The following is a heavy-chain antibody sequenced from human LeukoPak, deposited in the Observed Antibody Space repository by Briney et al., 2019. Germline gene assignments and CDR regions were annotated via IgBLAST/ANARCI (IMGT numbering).Heavy chain of an antibody. CDR3: ANNGGLLGSSGDY. CDR2: INHSGST. CDR1: GGSFSGYY. V-gene: IGHV4-34*01. Sequence: SETLSLTCAVYGGSFSGYYWSWIRQPPGKGLEWIGEINHSGSTSYNPSLKSRVIISVDTSKNQFSLKLSSVTAADTAVYYCANNGGLLGSSGDYWGQGTLVTVSS. J-gene: IGHJ4*02. D-gene: IGHD2-21*02.